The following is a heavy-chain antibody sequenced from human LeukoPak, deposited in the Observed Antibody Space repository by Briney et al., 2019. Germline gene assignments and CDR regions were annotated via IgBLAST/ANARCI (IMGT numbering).Heavy chain of an antibody. CDR1: GFTFSTYS. D-gene: IGHD3-22*01. V-gene: IGHV3-21*01. J-gene: IGHJ4*02. Sequence: GGSLRLSCAASGFTFSTYSMNWVRQAPGKGLEWVSSISSGSSFIYYADSVKGRFTISRDNAKNSLFLQMNSLRAEDTAVYYCARESTGYFYWGQGTLVTVSS. CDR2: ISSGSSFI. CDR3: ARESTGYFY.